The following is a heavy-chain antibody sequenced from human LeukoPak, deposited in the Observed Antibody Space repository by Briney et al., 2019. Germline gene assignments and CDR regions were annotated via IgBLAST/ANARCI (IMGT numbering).Heavy chain of an antibody. D-gene: IGHD1-26*01. V-gene: IGHV4-31*03. J-gene: IGHJ3*02. CDR3: ARDLVGATVAFDI. CDR2: IYYSGST. CDR1: GGSISSSSYY. Sequence: SETLSLTCTVSGGSISSSSYYWGWIRQPPGKGLEWIGYIYYSGSTYYNPSLKSRVTISVDTSKNQFSLKLSSVTAADTAVYYCARDLVGATVAFDIWGQGTMVTVFS.